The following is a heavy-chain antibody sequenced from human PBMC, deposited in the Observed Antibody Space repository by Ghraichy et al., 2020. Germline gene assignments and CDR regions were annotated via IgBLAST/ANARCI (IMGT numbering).Heavy chain of an antibody. CDR2: ISSSSSYI. J-gene: IGHJ4*02. D-gene: IGHD3-22*01. Sequence: GGSLRLSCAASGFTFSSYSMNWVRQAPGKGLEWVSSISSSSSYIYYADSVKGRFTISRDNAKNSLYLQMNSLRAEDTAVYYCARRSNYYDSSGYFDYWGQGTLVTVSS. CDR1: GFTFSSYS. V-gene: IGHV3-21*01. CDR3: ARRSNYYDSSGYFDY.